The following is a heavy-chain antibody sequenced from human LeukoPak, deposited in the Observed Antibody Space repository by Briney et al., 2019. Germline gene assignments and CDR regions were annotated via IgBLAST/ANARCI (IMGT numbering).Heavy chain of an antibody. J-gene: IGHJ3*02. CDR2: IYPGDSDT. V-gene: IGHV5-51*01. CDR1: GSSFTSYW. D-gene: IGHD2-2*01. CDR3: ARLLHRYEKDAFDI. Sequence: RGASLQISCKGSGSSFTSYWIGWVRQLPGKGLEWMGIIYPGDSDTRYSPSFQGQVTISADKSISTAYLQWSSLKASDTAMYYCARLLHRYEKDAFDIWGQGTMVTVSS.